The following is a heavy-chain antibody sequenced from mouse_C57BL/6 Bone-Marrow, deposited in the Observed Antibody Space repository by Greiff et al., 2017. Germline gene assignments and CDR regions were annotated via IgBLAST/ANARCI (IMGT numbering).Heavy chain of an antibody. CDR1: GYTFTSYG. J-gene: IGHJ3*01. CDR2: IYPRSGNT. Sequence: QVQLQQSGAELARPGASVKLSCKASGYTFTSYGISWVKQRTGQGLEWIGEIYPRSGNTYYNEKFKGKATLTADKSSSTAYMALRSLTSEDSAVYFCASPGIYYYGSSPAYWGQGTLVTVSA. D-gene: IGHD1-1*01. CDR3: ASPGIYYYGSSPAY. V-gene: IGHV1-81*01.